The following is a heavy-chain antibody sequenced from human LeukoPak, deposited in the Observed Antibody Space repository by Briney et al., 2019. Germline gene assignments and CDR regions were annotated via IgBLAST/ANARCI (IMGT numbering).Heavy chain of an antibody. J-gene: IGHJ5*02. CDR3: AREMFEYQLLGLDWFDP. V-gene: IGHV3-48*01. Sequence: GGSLRLSCAASGFTFSSYWMNWVRQAPGKGLEWVSYISSSGSTIYYADSVKGRFTISRDNSKNTLYLQMNSLRAEDTAVYYCAREMFEYQLLGLDWFDPWGQGTLVTVSS. CDR2: ISSSGSTI. D-gene: IGHD2-2*01. CDR1: GFTFSSYW.